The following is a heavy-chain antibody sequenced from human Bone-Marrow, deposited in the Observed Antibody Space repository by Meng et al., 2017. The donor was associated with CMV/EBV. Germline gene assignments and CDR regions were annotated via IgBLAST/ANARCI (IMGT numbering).Heavy chain of an antibody. CDR3: ARDMAVGAKCWFDP. CDR2: INPSGGST. V-gene: IGHV1-46*01. Sequence: ASVKVSCKASGYTFTGYYIHWVRQAPGQGLEWMGIINPSGGSTSYAQRFQGRVTMTRDTSTSTVYMELSSLRSEDTAVYYCARDMAVGAKCWFDPWGQGTLVTVSS. D-gene: IGHD1-26*01. CDR1: GYTFTGYY. J-gene: IGHJ5*02.